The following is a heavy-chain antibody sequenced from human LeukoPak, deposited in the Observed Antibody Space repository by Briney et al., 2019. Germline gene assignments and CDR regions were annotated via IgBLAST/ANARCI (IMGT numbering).Heavy chain of an antibody. Sequence: GGSLRLSCAASGFTFRNFWMHWVRHVPGEGLVWVSRIIYDGAATNYADSVRGRFTISRDNANNMLYLQMNSLRVEDTGIYYCTREKVLRGDYYYYMDVWGEGTTVTVSS. V-gene: IGHV3-74*01. CDR2: IIYDGAAT. J-gene: IGHJ6*03. D-gene: IGHD3-10*01. CDR3: TREKVLRGDYYYYMDV. CDR1: GFTFRNFW.